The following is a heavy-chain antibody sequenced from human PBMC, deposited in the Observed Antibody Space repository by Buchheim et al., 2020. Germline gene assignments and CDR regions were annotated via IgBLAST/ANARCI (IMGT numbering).Heavy chain of an antibody. CDR2: INPDGSNT. D-gene: IGHD3-10*01. V-gene: IGHV3-74*01. CDR1: GFTFSTYW. CDR3: VRDSFITPVGIYYGMDV. Sequence: EVQLVESGGGLVQPGGSLRLACVASGFTFSTYWMHWVRQVPGRGLVWVSRINPDGSNTVYADSVKGRFTISRENAKTTRYLQMHSLRAEDTAVYYCVRDSFITPVGIYYGMDVWGQGTT. J-gene: IGHJ6*02.